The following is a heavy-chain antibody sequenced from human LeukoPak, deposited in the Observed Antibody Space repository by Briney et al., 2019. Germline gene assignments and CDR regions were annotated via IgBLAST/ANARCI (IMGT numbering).Heavy chain of an antibody. CDR1: GYKFTTYW. CDR2: IYPGDSDT. CDR3: ARPANRGDAFDI. D-gene: IGHD2/OR15-2a*01. J-gene: IGHJ3*02. Sequence: GESLKISCKGSGYKFTTYWIGWVRQMPGKGLEWMGIIYPGDSDTRYSPSFQGQVTISADKSITTAYLQWSSLRASDTAMYYCARPANRGDAFDIWGQGTMVTVSS. V-gene: IGHV5-51*01.